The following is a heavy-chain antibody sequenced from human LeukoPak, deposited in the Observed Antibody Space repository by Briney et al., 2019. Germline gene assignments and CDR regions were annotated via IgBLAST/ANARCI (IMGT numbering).Heavy chain of an antibody. CDR1: GFTFSSYG. V-gene: IGHV3-30*02. J-gene: IGHJ4*02. D-gene: IGHD3-22*01. Sequence: PGGSLRLSCAASGFTFSSYGMHWVRQAPGKGLEWVAFIRYDGSNKYYADSVKGRFTISRDNSKNTLYLQMNSLRAEDTAVYYCAPGGSYYYDSNRHQTRGDYFDYWGQGTLVTVSS. CDR3: APGGSYYYDSNRHQTRGDYFDY. CDR2: IRYDGSNK.